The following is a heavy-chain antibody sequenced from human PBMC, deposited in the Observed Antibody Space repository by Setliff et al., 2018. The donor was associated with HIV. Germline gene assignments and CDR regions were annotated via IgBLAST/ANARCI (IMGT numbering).Heavy chain of an antibody. J-gene: IGHJ3*02. V-gene: IGHV4-4*07. CDR1: GGSMSTYY. CDR3: ARVFPPIRGAPFGTPPGAFDI. CDR2: VYTSGST. D-gene: IGHD2-15*01. Sequence: SETLSPPCSVPGGSMSTYYWSWIRQPAGKRLAWIGRVYTSGSTIYNPSLRSRVTMSVDTSKSQFSLKLNSVAAADTAVYYCARVFPPIRGAPFGTPPGAFDIWGQGTMVTVSS.